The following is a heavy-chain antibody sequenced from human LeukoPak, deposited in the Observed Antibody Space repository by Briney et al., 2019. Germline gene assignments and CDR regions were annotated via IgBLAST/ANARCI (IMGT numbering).Heavy chain of an antibody. CDR1: GYNFTTYC. V-gene: IGHV5-51*01. CDR2: IYPGDSET. J-gene: IGHJ3*02. Sequence: GESLKISCKGSGYNFTTYCIAWVRQMPGEGLGWMGIIYPGDSETRYSPSFQGQVTISADKSITTAYLQWGRLKASDTAMYYCTRSPRDGYHDAFEIWGQGTRVTVFS. CDR3: TRSPRDGYHDAFEI. D-gene: IGHD5-24*01.